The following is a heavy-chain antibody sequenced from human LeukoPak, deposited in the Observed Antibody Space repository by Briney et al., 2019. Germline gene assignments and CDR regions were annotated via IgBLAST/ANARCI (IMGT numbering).Heavy chain of an antibody. D-gene: IGHD2-15*01. CDR1: GGSISSDY. J-gene: IGHJ6*03. V-gene: IGHV4-59*01. CDR3: ARGGYCSGGSCYSDYYYYYMDV. CDR2: IYYRGST. Sequence: SETLSLTCTVSGGSISSDYWSWIRQPPGKGLGWIGYIYYRGSTNYNPSLNSRVTISVDTSKNQFSLKLSSVTAADTAVYYCARGGYCSGGSCYSDYYYYYMDVWGKGTTVTVSS.